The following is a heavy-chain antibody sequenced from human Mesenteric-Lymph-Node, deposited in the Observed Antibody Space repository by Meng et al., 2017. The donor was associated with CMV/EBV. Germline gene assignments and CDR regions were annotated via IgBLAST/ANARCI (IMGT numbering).Heavy chain of an antibody. CDR3: ARDRGGGATPYYFDY. Sequence: GESLKISCAASGFTFSSYEMNWVRQAPGKGLEWISYIDSSASSIYYADSVKGRFTVSRDNAKNSLYLQMNSLRAEDTAVYYCARDRGGGATPYYFDYWGQGTLVTVSS. V-gene: IGHV3-48*03. CDR1: GFTFSSYE. J-gene: IGHJ4*02. CDR2: IDSSASSI. D-gene: IGHD1-26*01.